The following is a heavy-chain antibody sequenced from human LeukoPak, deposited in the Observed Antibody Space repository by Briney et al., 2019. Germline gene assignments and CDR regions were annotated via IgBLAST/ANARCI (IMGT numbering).Heavy chain of an antibody. CDR1: GYTFTSYY. Sequence: ASVKVSCKASGYTFTSYYMHWVRQAPGQGLEWMGWINPNSGGTNYAQKFQGRVTMTRDTSISTAYMELSRLRSDDTAVYYCARDRGNSSSWSPFDYWGQGTLVTVSS. V-gene: IGHV1-2*02. CDR2: INPNSGGT. J-gene: IGHJ4*02. CDR3: ARDRGNSSSWSPFDY. D-gene: IGHD6-13*01.